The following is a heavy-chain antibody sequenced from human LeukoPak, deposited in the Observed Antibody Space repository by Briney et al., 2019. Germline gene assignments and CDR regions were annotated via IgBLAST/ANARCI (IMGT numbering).Heavy chain of an antibody. CDR3: ARDGGFH. V-gene: IGHV4-59*01. J-gene: IGHJ4*02. D-gene: IGHD3-16*01. CDR2: ISYSGSA. CDR1: GGSISRYY. Sequence: SETLSLTCAVSGGSISRYYWSWIRQPPGKGLEWIGYISYSGSANYNPSLKSRVTISVDTSKNQFSLKLSSVTAADTAVYYCARDGGFHWGQGTLVTVSS.